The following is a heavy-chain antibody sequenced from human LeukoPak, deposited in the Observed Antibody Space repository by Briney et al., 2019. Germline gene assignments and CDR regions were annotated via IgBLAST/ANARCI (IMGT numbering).Heavy chain of an antibody. CDR3: AKALLTYSSSSDY. D-gene: IGHD6-6*01. CDR2: ISGSGGSI. J-gene: IGHJ4*02. V-gene: IGHV3-23*01. CDR1: GFTLSSYA. Sequence: PGGSLRLSCAASGFTLSSYAMSWVRQAPGKALEWVSAISGSGGSIYYADSVKGRSTISRDNSKNTLYLQMNSLRAEDTAVYYCAKALLTYSSSSDYWGQGTLVTVSS.